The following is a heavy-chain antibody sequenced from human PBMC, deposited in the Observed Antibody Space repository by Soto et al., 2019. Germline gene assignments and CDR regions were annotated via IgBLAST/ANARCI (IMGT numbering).Heavy chain of an antibody. CDR3: ARALYCISTSCSYYFDY. D-gene: IGHD2-2*01. V-gene: IGHV4-59*01. Sequence: TLSLTCTVSGGSISSYCWSWIRQPPGKGLEWIGYIYYSGSTNYNPSLKSRVTISVDTSKNQFSLKLSSVTAADTAVYYCARALYCISTSCSYYFDYWGQGTLVTVSS. CDR2: IYYSGST. J-gene: IGHJ4*02. CDR1: GGSISSYC.